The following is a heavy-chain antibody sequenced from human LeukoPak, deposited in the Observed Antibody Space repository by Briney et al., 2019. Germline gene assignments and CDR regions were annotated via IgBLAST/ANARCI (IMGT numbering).Heavy chain of an antibody. D-gene: IGHD5-18*01. CDR1: GFTFSSYS. V-gene: IGHV3-48*01. CDR3: ARSRGIQDLYYYYYYMDV. CDR2: ISSGSSTI. Sequence: QPGGSLRLSCAASGFTFSSYSMNWVRQAPGKGLEWVSYISSGSSTIYYADSVKGRFTISRDNAKNSLYLQMNSLRAEDTAVYSCARSRGIQDLYYYYYYMDVWGKGTTVTVSS. J-gene: IGHJ6*03.